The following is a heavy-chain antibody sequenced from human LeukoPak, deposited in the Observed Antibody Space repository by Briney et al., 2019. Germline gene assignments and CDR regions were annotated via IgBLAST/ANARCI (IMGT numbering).Heavy chain of an antibody. Sequence: GGSLRLSCSASGFTFNSYAMHWVRQAPGKGLEWVTVISYDGSNKYYADSVKGRSTISRDNSKNTLYLQMNSLRAEDTAVYYCARDGIAVAGPNDYWGQGTLVTVSS. J-gene: IGHJ4*02. D-gene: IGHD6-19*01. V-gene: IGHV3-30*04. CDR2: ISYDGSNK. CDR3: ARDGIAVAGPNDY. CDR1: GFTFNSYA.